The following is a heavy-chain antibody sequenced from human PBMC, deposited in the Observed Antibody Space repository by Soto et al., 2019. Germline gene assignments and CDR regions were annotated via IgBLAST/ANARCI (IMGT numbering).Heavy chain of an antibody. CDR3: ARVGSSGWSPDY. CDR2: IFYSGST. Sequence: ASETLSLTCSVSGGSISGHYWTWIRQFPGKGLEWIGYIFYSGSTNYNPSLKSRVTISVDTSKNQFSLKMSSVTAADTAVYYCARVGSSGWSPDYWGRGTLVTVSS. V-gene: IGHV4-59*11. J-gene: IGHJ4*02. CDR1: GGSISGHY. D-gene: IGHD6-19*01.